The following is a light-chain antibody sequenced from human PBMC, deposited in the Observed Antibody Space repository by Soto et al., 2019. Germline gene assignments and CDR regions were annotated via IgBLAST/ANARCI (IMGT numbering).Light chain of an antibody. CDR3: QQYSNWPLS. CDR2: GAS. V-gene: IGKV3-15*01. Sequence: EIVMTQSPATLTVSPGERATLSCRASQSIFVNLAWYQQKPGQAPRLLIHGASSRATGIPARFSGSGSGTDFTLSISSLQSEDFGVYYCQQYSNWPLSFGGGTKVEIK. J-gene: IGKJ4*01. CDR1: QSIFVN.